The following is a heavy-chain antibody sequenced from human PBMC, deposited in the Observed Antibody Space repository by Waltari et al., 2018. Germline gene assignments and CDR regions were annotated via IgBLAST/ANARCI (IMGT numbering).Heavy chain of an antibody. CDR3: ARVSSSGYRKYYFDY. J-gene: IGHJ4*02. D-gene: IGHD3-22*01. V-gene: IGHV1-2*02. CDR2: INPNSGGT. CDR1: GYTFTGYY. Sequence: QVQLVQSGAEVKKPGASVKVSCKASGYTFTGYYMHWVRQAPGQGLEWMGWINPNSGGTNDAQKFQGRGTMTRDTSISTAYMELSRLRSDDTAVYYCARVSSSGYRKYYFDYWGQGTLVTVSS.